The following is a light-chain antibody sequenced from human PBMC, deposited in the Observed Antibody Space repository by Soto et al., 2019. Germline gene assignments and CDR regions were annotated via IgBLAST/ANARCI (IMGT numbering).Light chain of an antibody. Sequence: ETVMTQSPATLSVSPGERATLSCRASQSVSSNLAWYQQKPGQAPRLLIYGASTRATGIPARFSGSGSGTDFTLTISSLEPEDFAVYYCHQRQYWPPITFGQGTRLEIK. J-gene: IGKJ5*01. CDR3: HQRQYWPPIT. V-gene: IGKV3-15*01. CDR2: GAS. CDR1: QSVSSN.